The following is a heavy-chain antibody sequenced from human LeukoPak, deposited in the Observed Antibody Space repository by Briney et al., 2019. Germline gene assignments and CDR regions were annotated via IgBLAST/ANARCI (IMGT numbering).Heavy chain of an antibody. V-gene: IGHV4-34*01. CDR3: ARHRGSLQLDRTSHFDY. CDR1: GGSFSGYY. CDR2: INHSGST. Sequence: PSETLSLTCAVYGGSFSGYYWSWIRQPPGKGLEWIGEINHSGSTNYNPSLKSRVTISVDTSKNQFSLKLSSVTAADTAVYYCARHRGSLQLDRTSHFDYWGQGTLVTVSS. J-gene: IGHJ4*02. D-gene: IGHD1-1*01.